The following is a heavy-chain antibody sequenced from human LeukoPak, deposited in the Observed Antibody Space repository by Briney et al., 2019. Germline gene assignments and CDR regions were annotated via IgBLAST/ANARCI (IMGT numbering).Heavy chain of an antibody. CDR2: IRAKIHDGTT. CDR3: SRGQKDPYGPEFDY. V-gene: IGHV3-49*04. J-gene: IGHJ4*02. Sequence: PGGSLRLSCTPSGFIFGDYNMNWVRQAPGKGLEWVAYIRAKIHDGTTDFAASVKGRFTISRDDSKSIAYLQMTSLKSEDTAVYYCSRGQKDPYGPEFDYWGQGTLVTVSS. D-gene: IGHD3-10*01. CDR1: GFIFGDYN.